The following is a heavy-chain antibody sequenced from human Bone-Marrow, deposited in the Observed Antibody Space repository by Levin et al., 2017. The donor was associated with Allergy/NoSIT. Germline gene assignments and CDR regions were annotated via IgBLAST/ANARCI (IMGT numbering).Heavy chain of an antibody. CDR3: AQKEKHDY. CDR2: ISDNAVDT. CDR1: GFTFTTSV. Sequence: GGSLRLSCTASGFTFTTSVMSWVRQAPGKGLEWLSSISDNAVDTYYADSVRGRFTISRDNSKNTVFLLMNSLRAQDTAIYYCAQKEKHDYWGQGTLVTVSS. V-gene: IGHV3-23*01. J-gene: IGHJ4*02.